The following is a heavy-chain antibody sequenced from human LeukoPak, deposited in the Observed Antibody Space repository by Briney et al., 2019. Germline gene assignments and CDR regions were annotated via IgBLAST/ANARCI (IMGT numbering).Heavy chain of an antibody. CDR3: AKEGKLWFGESPDY. V-gene: IGHV3-23*01. CDR2: ISGSGGST. J-gene: IGHJ4*02. CDR1: GFTFSSYA. Sequence: PGGSLRLSCAASGFTFSSYAMTWVRQAPGKGLEWVSAISGSGGSTYYADSVKGRFTISRDNSKNTLYLQMNSLRAEDTAVYYCAKEGKLWFGESPDYWGQGTLVTVSS. D-gene: IGHD3-10*01.